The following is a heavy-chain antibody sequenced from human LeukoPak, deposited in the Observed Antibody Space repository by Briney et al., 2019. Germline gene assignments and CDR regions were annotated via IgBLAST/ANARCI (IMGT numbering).Heavy chain of an antibody. D-gene: IGHD3-3*01. CDR1: GFTFSNYG. CDR3: AKRGITISFFDP. V-gene: IGHV3-23*01. Sequence: GGSLRLSCAASGFTFSNYGMYWLRQAPGKGLECVSGLTGSGSTTYYSDSVKGRFTISRDNSKNTLYLQMNSLRVEDTAVYYCAKRGITISFFDPWGQGTLVTVSS. CDR2: LTGSGSTT. J-gene: IGHJ5*02.